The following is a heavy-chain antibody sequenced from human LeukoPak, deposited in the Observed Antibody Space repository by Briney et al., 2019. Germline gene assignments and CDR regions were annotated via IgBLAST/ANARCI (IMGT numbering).Heavy chain of an antibody. Sequence: GRSLRLSCAASGFTFSNYWMSWVRQAPGKGLEWVAFIRYDGSNKYYADSVKGRFTISRDNSKNTLYLQMNSLRAEDTAVYYCAKDGQYQLLYRPYYYYYYYMDVWGKGTTVTVSS. J-gene: IGHJ6*03. V-gene: IGHV3-30*02. CDR2: IRYDGSNK. CDR3: AKDGQYQLLYRPYYYYYYYMDV. CDR1: GFTFSNYW. D-gene: IGHD2-2*02.